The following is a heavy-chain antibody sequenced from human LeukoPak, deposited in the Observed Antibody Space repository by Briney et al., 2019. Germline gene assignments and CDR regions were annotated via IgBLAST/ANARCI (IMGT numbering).Heavy chain of an antibody. J-gene: IGHJ4*02. CDR1: GFIFSDYY. CDR2: ISSSSSYI. D-gene: IGHD2-2*01. V-gene: IGHV3-11*03. Sequence: PGGSLRLSCAASGFIFSDYYMSWIRQAPGKGLEWVSYISSSSSYIYYADSVKGRFTISRDNAKNSLFLQMNSLRAEDTAVYYCAHGAMYQLDYWGQGTLVTVSS. CDR3: AHGAMYQLDY.